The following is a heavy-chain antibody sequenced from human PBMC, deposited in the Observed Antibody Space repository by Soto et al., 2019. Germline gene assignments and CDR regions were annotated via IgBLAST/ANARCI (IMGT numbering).Heavy chain of an antibody. Sequence: GASVKVSCKASGGTFSSYAISWVRQAPGQGLEWMGGIIPIFGTANYAQKFQGRVTITADESTSTAYMELSSLRSEDTAVYYCAREEYYYDSSGYYSSDYYYGMDVWGQGTTVTVSS. CDR1: GGTFSSYA. CDR2: IIPIFGTA. D-gene: IGHD3-22*01. CDR3: AREEYYYDSSGYYSSDYYYGMDV. V-gene: IGHV1-69*13. J-gene: IGHJ6*02.